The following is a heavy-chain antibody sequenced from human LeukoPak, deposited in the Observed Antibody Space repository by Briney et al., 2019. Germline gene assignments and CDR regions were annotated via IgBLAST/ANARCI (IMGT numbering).Heavy chain of an antibody. CDR3: ARSSEMATIFDY. D-gene: IGHD5-24*01. CDR1: GFTFSSYS. V-gene: IGHV3-21*01. CDR2: ISSSSSYI. J-gene: IGHJ4*02. Sequence: PGGSLRLSCAASGFTFSSYSMNWVRQAPGKGLEWVSSISSSSSYIYYADSVKGRFTISRDNAKNSLYLQMNSLRAEDTAVYYCARSSEMATIFDYWGQGTLVTVSS.